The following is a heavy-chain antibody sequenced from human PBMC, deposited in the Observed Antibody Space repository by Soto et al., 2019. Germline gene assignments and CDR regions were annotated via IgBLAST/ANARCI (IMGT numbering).Heavy chain of an antibody. J-gene: IGHJ5*02. CDR3: ARGSNNWFDP. CDR2: IYYSGST. CDR1: GGSISNYY. V-gene: IGHV4-59*01. Sequence: QVRLQESGPGLVKPSETLSLTCTVSGGSISNYYWSWIRQPPGKGLEWIGYIYYSGSTDYIPSLGSRDTIAVDTCKNQFSLKLSAVTAADTAVYYCARGSNNWFDPWGQGTLVTVSS.